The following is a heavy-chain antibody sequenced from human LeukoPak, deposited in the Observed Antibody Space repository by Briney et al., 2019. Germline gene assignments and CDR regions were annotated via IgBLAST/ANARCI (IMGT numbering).Heavy chain of an antibody. CDR2: IYPGDSDT. J-gene: IGHJ4*02. V-gene: IGHV5-51*01. D-gene: IGHD3-22*01. CDR1: GSIFTSYW. CDR3: SKPRGSCHYHYFDF. Sequence: PGASLQISCEGSGSIFTSYWIGWVRRLPGKGREWMGIIYPGDSDTRYSPSFQGQVTISADKSLTTPYLQWTSLNAADTALYTRSKPRGSCHYHYFDFWGQGTLVTVSS.